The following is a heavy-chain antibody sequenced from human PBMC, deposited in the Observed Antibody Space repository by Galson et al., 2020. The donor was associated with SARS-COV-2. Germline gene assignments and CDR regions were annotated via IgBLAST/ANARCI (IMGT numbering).Heavy chain of an antibody. D-gene: IGHD3-10*01. CDR3: AKDGEAGNSYYYFDY. Sequence: GESLQIYCAASGFTFSSYAMSWVRQAPGKGLEWVSIIYSGGSTYYADSVKRRFTISRDNSKNTLYLQMNSLRPEDTAIYYCAKDGEAGNSYYYFDYWCQGTLVTVSS. J-gene: IGHJ4*02. CDR1: GFTFSSYA. CDR2: IIYSGGST. V-gene: IGHV3-23*03.